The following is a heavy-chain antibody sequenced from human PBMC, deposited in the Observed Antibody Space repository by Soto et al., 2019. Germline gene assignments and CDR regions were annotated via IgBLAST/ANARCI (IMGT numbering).Heavy chain of an antibody. V-gene: IGHV4-39*01. CDR1: GVSISSSSYY. CDR3: ARRGYYYDSSGYYMGFDY. Sequence: SETLSLTCTVSGVSISSSSYYLGWIRQPPGKGLEWIGSIYYSGSTYYNPSLKSRVTISVDMSKNQFSLKLSSVTAADTAVYYCARRGYYYDSSGYYMGFDYWGQGTLVTVSS. CDR2: IYYSGST. D-gene: IGHD3-22*01. J-gene: IGHJ4*02.